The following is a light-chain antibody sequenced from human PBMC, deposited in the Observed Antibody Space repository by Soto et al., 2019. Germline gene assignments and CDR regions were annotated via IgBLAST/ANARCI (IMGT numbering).Light chain of an antibody. V-gene: IGLV2-14*01. J-gene: IGLJ1*01. CDR3: SSYTSSNNYL. CDR2: DVS. CDR1: SSDVGGYHY. Sequence: QSVLTQPASVSGSPGQSITISCTGTSSDVGGYHYVSWYQQYPGKAPKVMIYDVSNRPSGVSNRFSASKSGTTASLTISGLQPEDEADYYCSSYTSSNNYLFGTGTKVTVL.